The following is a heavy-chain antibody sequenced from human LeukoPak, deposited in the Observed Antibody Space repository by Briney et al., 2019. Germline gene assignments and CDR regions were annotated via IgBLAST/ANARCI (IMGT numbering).Heavy chain of an antibody. CDR1: GLPLNSYA. J-gene: IGHJ4*02. CDR3: VKDYATIAAAANPLFDY. V-gene: IGHV3-23*01. D-gene: IGHD6-13*01. CDR2: ITCSGDTT. Sequence: QAGGPLTLPCAPSGLPLNSYAVPWLRQSTGRAVEWVSGITCSGDTTFYADSVKGGFTISRDNSKNTLYLQMHSLRAEDTAVYYCVKDYATIAAAANPLFDYWGQGALVTVSS.